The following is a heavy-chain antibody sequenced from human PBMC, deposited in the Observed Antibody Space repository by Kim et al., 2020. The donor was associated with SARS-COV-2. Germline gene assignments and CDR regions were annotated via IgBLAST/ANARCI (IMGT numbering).Heavy chain of an antibody. V-gene: IGHV3-15*01. D-gene: IGHD3-10*01. CDR2: KTDGGTI. CDR3: TTYYN. J-gene: IGHJ4*02. Sequence: KTDGGTIDYAAPVKGRFTISRDDSKNTLYLQMNSLKAEDIAVYYCTTYYNWGQGTLVTVSS.